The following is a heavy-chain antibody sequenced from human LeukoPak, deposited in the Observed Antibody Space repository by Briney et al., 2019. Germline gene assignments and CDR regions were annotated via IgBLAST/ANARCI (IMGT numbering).Heavy chain of an antibody. CDR2: IYYSGST. V-gene: IGHV4-59*01. Sequence: SETLSLTCTVSGGSISSYYWSWIRQPPGKGLEWIGYIYYSGSTNYNPSLKSRVTISVDTSKNQFSLKLSSVTAADTAVYYCARDREVPGYFDNGVQGTLVTVSS. D-gene: IGHD1-26*01. CDR1: GGSISSYY. CDR3: ARDREVPGYFDN. J-gene: IGHJ4*02.